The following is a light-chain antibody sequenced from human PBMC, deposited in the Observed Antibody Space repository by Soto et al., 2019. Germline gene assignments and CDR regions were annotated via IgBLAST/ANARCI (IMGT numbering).Light chain of an antibody. Sequence: DIQMTQSPSPLSASVGDRVTITCRASQSISSYLNWYQQNPGKAPKLLIYAASSLQSGVPSRFSGSGSGTDFTLTISSLQPEDFATYYCQQSYTTPRTFGQGTKVDIK. J-gene: IGKJ1*01. V-gene: IGKV1-39*01. CDR2: AAS. CDR1: QSISSY. CDR3: QQSYTTPRT.